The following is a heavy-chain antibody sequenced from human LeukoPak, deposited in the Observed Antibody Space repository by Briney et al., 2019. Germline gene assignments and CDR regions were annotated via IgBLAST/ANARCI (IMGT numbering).Heavy chain of an antibody. V-gene: IGHV4-34*01. CDR1: GGSFSGYY. Sequence: KPSETLSLTCAVYGGSFSGYYWSWIRQPPGKGLEWIGEIYHSGSTNYDPSLKSRVTISVDKSKNQFSLKLSSVTAADTAVYYCARMGYYDSSGYFYYFDYWGQGTLVTVSS. CDR3: ARMGYYDSSGYFYYFDY. D-gene: IGHD3-22*01. CDR2: IYHSGST. J-gene: IGHJ4*02.